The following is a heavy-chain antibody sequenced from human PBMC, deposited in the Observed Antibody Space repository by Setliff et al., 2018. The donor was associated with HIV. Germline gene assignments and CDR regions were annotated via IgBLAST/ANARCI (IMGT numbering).Heavy chain of an antibody. D-gene: IGHD3-10*01. Sequence: GASVKVSCKASGDTFSTYAIIWVRQAPGQGLEWMGGIIPKSNTPDYAQIFKGRLTITADESTSTAHMELVGLTSEDTAVYYCARGSPIVWCGEFLYPEIDYWGQGSLVTVSS. CDR1: GDTFSTYA. V-gene: IGHV1-69*13. CDR3: ARGSPIVWCGEFLYPEIDY. CDR2: IIPKSNTP. J-gene: IGHJ4*02.